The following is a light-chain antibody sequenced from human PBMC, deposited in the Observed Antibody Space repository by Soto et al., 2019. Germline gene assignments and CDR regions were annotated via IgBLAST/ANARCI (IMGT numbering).Light chain of an antibody. CDR2: DVS. J-gene: IGLJ1*01. Sequence: QSALTQPASVSGSPGQSITISCTGTSSDVGGYNYVSWYQQHPGKAPKLMIYDVSNRPSGVSNRFSGSKSGNTASLTISGLQAEDEADHYCSSYTSSSTPRYVFGTGTKLTVL. V-gene: IGLV2-14*01. CDR1: SSDVGGYNY. CDR3: SSYTSSSTPRYV.